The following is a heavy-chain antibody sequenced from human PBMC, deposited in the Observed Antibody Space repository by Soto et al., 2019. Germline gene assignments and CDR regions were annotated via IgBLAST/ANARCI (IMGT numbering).Heavy chain of an antibody. D-gene: IGHD1-26*01. CDR2: ISHDGSIK. V-gene: IGHV3-30-3*01. CDR1: GFTFSNYA. CDR3: ARDRGMSGTSRAYFDY. Sequence: QVQLVGSGGGVVQPGRSLRLSCAASGFTFSNYAIHWVRQAPGKGLEWVAVISHDGSIKDYADSVKGRFTISRDNSKNTLYLQMNSLRAEDSTIYYCARDRGMSGTSRAYFDYWGQGTLVTVSS. J-gene: IGHJ4*02.